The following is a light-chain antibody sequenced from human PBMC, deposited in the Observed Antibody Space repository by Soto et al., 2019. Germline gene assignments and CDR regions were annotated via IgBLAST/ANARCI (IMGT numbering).Light chain of an antibody. V-gene: IGKV3-15*01. J-gene: IGKJ1*01. CDR1: QSVSSN. Sequence: EIVMTQSPATLSVSPGERATLSCRASQSVSSNLAWYQQKPGQAPRLLIYGASTRATGIPGRFSGSGSGTEFTLTISSLQSEDFAVYYCHQYNNWPPGTFGQGTKVEIK. CDR2: GAS. CDR3: HQYNNWPPGT.